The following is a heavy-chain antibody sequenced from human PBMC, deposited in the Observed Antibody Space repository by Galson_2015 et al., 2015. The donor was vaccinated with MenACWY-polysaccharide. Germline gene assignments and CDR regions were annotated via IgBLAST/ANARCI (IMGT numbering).Heavy chain of an antibody. CDR1: GFTFNSYT. J-gene: IGHJ4*02. CDR2: ISGSGAST. V-gene: IGHV3-23*01. D-gene: IGHD6-25*01. CDR3: ANPGLSTGRSSDVDY. Sequence: SLRLSCAASGFTFNSYTMSWVRQAPGKGLEWVSAISGSGASTYYADSVKGRFTISRDNSKSTLYLQMNSLGAEDTAVYYCANPGLSTGRSSDVDYWGQRTLVTVSS.